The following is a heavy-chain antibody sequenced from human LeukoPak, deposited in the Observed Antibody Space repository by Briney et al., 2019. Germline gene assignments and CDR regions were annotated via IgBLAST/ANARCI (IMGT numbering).Heavy chain of an antibody. Sequence: ASVKVSCKTSGYTFRSYGITWVRQAPGQGLEWLGWISAYNGNRNFAQKLQGRVTMTTDTSTSTAYMELRSLTSDDTAVYYCARSPNSGSPDYWGQGTLVTVSS. CDR1: GYTFRSYG. CDR2: ISAYNGNR. V-gene: IGHV1-18*01. J-gene: IGHJ4*02. CDR3: ARSPNSGSPDY. D-gene: IGHD1-26*01.